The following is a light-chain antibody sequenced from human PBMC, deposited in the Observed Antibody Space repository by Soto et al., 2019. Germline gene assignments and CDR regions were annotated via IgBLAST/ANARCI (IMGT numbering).Light chain of an antibody. J-gene: IGKJ1*01. CDR1: QSITTW. CDR2: DAS. Sequence: DIQMTQSPSTLSASVGDRVTITCRASQSITTWLAWYQQRPGKAPKLLIYDASSLQSGVPPRFSGSGSGTEFTLTIRSLQPADIATYYCQQYSSYSAWTFGEGTKVDIK. V-gene: IGKV1-5*01. CDR3: QQYSSYSAWT.